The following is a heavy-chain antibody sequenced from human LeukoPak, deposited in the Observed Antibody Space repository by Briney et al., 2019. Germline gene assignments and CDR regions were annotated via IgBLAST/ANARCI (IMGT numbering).Heavy chain of an antibody. Sequence: ASVKVSCKASGGTFSSYAISWVRQAPGQGLEWMGGIIPIFGTANYAQKFQGRVTITADESTSIAYMELSSLRSEDTAVYYCARDRYYDSSGYRVFDYWGQGTLVTVSS. J-gene: IGHJ4*02. CDR2: IIPIFGTA. V-gene: IGHV1-69*13. CDR1: GGTFSSYA. CDR3: ARDRYYDSSGYRVFDY. D-gene: IGHD3-22*01.